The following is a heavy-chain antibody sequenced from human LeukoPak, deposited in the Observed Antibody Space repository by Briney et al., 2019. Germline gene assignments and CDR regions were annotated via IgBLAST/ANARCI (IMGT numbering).Heavy chain of an antibody. CDR3: AKMRWELNYFDY. CDR2: ISNNGGYT. J-gene: IGHJ4*02. Sequence: PGGSLRLSCAASGFTFSSSAMSWVRQAPGKGLEWVSAISNNGGYTYYADSVQGRFTISRDNSKNTLYLQMNSLRAEDTAIYYCAKMRWELNYFDYWGQGTLVTVSS. CDR1: GFTFSSSA. D-gene: IGHD4-23*01. V-gene: IGHV3-23*01.